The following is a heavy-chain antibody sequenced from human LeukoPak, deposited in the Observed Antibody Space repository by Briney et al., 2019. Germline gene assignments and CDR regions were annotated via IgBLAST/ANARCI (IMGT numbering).Heavy chain of an antibody. D-gene: IGHD3-10*01. J-gene: IGHJ4*02. CDR1: GFTFSSYA. V-gene: IGHV3-23*01. CDR2: TSASGGST. CDR3: AKDLGSGSYYAAFDH. Sequence: GGSLRLSCAASGFTFSSYAMTWVRQAPGKGLEWVSGTSASGGSTYYADSVKGRFTISRDNFNNTLYLQMNSLRADDTAVYFCAKDLGSGSYYAAFDHWGQGTVVTVS.